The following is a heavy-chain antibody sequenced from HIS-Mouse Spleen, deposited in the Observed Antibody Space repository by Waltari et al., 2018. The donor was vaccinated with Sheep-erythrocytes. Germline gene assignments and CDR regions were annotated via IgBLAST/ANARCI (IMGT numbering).Heavy chain of an antibody. CDR2: ISRSSSYI. V-gene: IGHV3-21*01. J-gene: IGHJ4*02. CDR1: GFTFSSYS. D-gene: IGHD1-26*01. CDR3: ARVASGATFDY. Sequence: EVQLVESGGGLVKPGGSLRLSCAASGFTFSSYSMNWVRQAPGKGLAWFSSISRSSSYIYYADSVKGRFTISRDNAKNSLYLQMNSLRAEDTAVYYCARVASGATFDYWGQGTLVTVSS.